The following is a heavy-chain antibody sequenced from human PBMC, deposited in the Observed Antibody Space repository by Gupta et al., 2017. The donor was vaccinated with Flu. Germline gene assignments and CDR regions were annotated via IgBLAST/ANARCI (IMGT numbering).Heavy chain of an antibody. J-gene: IGHJ4*02. CDR3: ARPSNFVPDY. V-gene: IGHV3-74*01. CDR2: INTDGSST. D-gene: IGHD2-8*01. CDR1: GFTFSSYW. Sequence: EVQLVESGGGLVQPGGSLRLSCAASGFTFSSYWMHWVRQAPGKGLVWVSRINTDGSSTTDADSVKGRFTISRDNAKNTLYLKMNSLRAEDTAVYYCARPSNFVPDYWGQGNLVTVSS.